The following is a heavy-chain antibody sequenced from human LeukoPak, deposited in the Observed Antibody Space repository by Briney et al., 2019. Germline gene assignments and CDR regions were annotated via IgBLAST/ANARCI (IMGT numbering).Heavy chain of an antibody. CDR3: ARHDGSSGWSAGSFDP. D-gene: IGHD6-19*01. J-gene: IGHJ5*02. CDR2: IYPGDSDT. CDR1: GYSFTSYW. Sequence: GESLKISCKGSGYSFTSYWIGWVRQMPGKGLEWMGIIYPGDSDTRYSPSFQGQVTISADKSISTAYLQWSSLKASDTAMYYCARHDGSSGWSAGSFDPWGQGTLVTVSS. V-gene: IGHV5-51*01.